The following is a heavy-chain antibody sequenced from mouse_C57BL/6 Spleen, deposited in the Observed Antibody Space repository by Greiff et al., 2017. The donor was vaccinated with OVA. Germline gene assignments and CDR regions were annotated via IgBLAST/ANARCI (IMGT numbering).Heavy chain of an antibody. J-gene: IGHJ3*01. D-gene: IGHD2-4*01. CDR2: INPNNGGT. Sequence: VQLQQSGPELVKPGASVKIPCKASGYTFTDYNMDWVKQSPGKSLEWIGDINPNNGGTIYNQKFKGKATLTVDKSSSTAYMELRSLTSEDTAVYYCARRGYDHAGAYWGQGTLVTVSA. CDR3: ARRGYDHAGAY. CDR1: GYTFTDYN. V-gene: IGHV1-18*01.